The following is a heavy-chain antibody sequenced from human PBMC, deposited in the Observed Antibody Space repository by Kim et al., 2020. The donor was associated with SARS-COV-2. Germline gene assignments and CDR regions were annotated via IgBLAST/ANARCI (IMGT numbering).Heavy chain of an antibody. V-gene: IGHV7-4-1*02. D-gene: IGHD6-6*01. CDR2: INTNTGNP. Sequence: ASVKVSCKASGYTFTSYAMNWVRQAPGQGLEWMGWINTNTGNPTYAQGFTGRFVFSLDTSVSTAYLQISSLKAEDTAVYYCARERRSIAARPRWFDPWGQGTLVTVSS. CDR3: ARERRSIAARPRWFDP. CDR1: GYTFTSYA. J-gene: IGHJ5*02.